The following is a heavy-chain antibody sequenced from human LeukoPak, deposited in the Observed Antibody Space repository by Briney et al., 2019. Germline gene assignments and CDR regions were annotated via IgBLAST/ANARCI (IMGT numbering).Heavy chain of an antibody. Sequence: SETLSLTCTVSGGSISSYYWSWIRQPPGKGLEWIGYIYYSGSTNYNPSLKSRVTISVDTSKNQFSLKLSSVTAADTAVYYCARGPDGRYSSSSNWFDPWGQGTLVTVSS. J-gene: IGHJ5*02. D-gene: IGHD6-13*01. V-gene: IGHV4-59*01. CDR3: ARGPDGRYSSSSNWFDP. CDR1: GGSISSYY. CDR2: IYYSGST.